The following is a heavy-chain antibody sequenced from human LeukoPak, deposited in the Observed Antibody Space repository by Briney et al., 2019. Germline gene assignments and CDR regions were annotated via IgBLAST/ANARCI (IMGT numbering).Heavy chain of an antibody. CDR2: IRFDGSNK. V-gene: IGHV3-30*02. J-gene: IGHJ6*03. CDR3: AVAAAGTAEVYYYYYYMDV. CDR1: GFTLNTYG. Sequence: GGSLRLSCAASGFTLNTYGMHWVRQAPGKGLEWVAFIRFDGSNKYYADSVKGRFTISRDNSKNTLYLQMNSLRAEDTAVYYCAVAAAGTAEVYYYYYYMDVWGKGTTVTVSS. D-gene: IGHD6-13*01.